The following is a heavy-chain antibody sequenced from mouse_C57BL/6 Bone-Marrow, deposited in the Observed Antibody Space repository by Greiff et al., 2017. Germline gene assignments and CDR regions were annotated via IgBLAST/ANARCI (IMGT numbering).Heavy chain of an antibody. CDR2: INPSNGGT. CDR3: VYYGYAGPCWCFDV. J-gene: IGHJ1*03. V-gene: IGHV1-53*01. Sequence: QVQLKQPGTELVKPGASVKLSCKASGYTFTSYWMHWVKQRPGQGLEWIGNINPSNGGTNYNEKFKSKATLTVDKSSSTAYMQLSSLTSEDSAVYYCVYYGYAGPCWCFDVWGTGATVTVSS. CDR1: GYTFTSYW. D-gene: IGHD2-2*01.